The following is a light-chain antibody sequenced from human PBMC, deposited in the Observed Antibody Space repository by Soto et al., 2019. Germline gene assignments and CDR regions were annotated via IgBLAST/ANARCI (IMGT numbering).Light chain of an antibody. Sequence: QSVLTQPPSASGTPGQRVTISCSGSSSNIGSNTVNWYQQLPGTAPKLLIYSNNQRPSGVPDRFSGSKSGTSASLAISGLRSEDEADYYCAAWDDGMNGYVFGTGTKLTVL. J-gene: IGLJ1*01. CDR3: AAWDDGMNGYV. CDR2: SNN. V-gene: IGLV1-44*01. CDR1: SSNIGSNT.